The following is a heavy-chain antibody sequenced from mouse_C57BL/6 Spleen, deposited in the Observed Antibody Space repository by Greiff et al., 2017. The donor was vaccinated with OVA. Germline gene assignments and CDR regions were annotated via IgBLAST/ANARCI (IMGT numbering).Heavy chain of an antibody. CDR1: GYTFTSYW. D-gene: IGHD2-1*01. CDR2: IYPSDSET. Sequence: VQLQQPGAELVRPGSSVKLSCKASGYTFTSYWMDWVKQRPGQGLEWIGNIYPSDSETHYNQKFKDKATLTVDKSSSTAYMQLSSLTSEDSAVYYCARGIYYGNYPYFDVWGTGTTVTVSS. V-gene: IGHV1-61*01. J-gene: IGHJ1*03. CDR3: ARGIYYGNYPYFDV.